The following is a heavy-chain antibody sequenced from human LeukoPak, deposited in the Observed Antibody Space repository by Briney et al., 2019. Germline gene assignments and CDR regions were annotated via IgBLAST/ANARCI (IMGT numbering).Heavy chain of an antibody. CDR2: IIPIFGTA. CDR3: ASRQLLRYFDWLYRGAFDY. Sequence: SVKVPCKASGGTFSSYAISWVRQAPGQGLEWMGGIIPIFGTANYAQKFQGRVTITADESTSTAYMELSSLRSEDTAVYYCASRQLLRYFDWLYRGAFDYWGQGTLVTVSS. J-gene: IGHJ4*02. D-gene: IGHD3-9*01. CDR1: GGTFSSYA. V-gene: IGHV1-69*01.